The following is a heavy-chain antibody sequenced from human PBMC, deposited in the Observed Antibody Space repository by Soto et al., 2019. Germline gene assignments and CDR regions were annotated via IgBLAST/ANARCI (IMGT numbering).Heavy chain of an antibody. D-gene: IGHD3-3*01. CDR3: ARCQRFSDWFDP. Sequence: QVQLQESGPGLVKPSETLSLTCTVFGGSVNGYYWTWIRQPAGKGLEWIGRIYSSGITKYNPSLKSRVTMSLAASRNQFSLNLTSVTAADTAVYYCARCQRFSDWFDPWGQGTLVTVSS. V-gene: IGHV4-4*07. J-gene: IGHJ5*02. CDR1: GGSVNGYY. CDR2: IYSSGIT.